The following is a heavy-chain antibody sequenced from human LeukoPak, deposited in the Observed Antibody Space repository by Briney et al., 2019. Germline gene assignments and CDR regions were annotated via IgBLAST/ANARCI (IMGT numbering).Heavy chain of an antibody. Sequence: GGALRLSCAASGFTFTTYWMTWVRQAPGKGPEWVANIKQDGIEKYSVDSVKGRFTISRDNAKNSVYLQMNSLRAEDTALYYCARLSAYYYGSYFYYYMDVWGKGTTVTVSS. CDR2: IKQDGIEK. CDR3: ARLSAYYYGSYFYYYMDV. V-gene: IGHV3-7*01. J-gene: IGHJ6*03. CDR1: GFTFTTYW. D-gene: IGHD3-10*01.